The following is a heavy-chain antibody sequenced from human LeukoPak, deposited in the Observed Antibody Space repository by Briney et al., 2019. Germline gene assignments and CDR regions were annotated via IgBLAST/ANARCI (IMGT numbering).Heavy chain of an antibody. CDR2: IIPIFGTA. J-gene: IGHJ4*02. V-gene: IGHV1-69*13. D-gene: IGHD5-12*01. CDR1: GGTFSSYA. CDR3: ARALGMVATEPLSDY. Sequence: SVKVSCKASGGTFSSYAISWVRQAPGQGLGWMGGIIPIFGTANYAQKFQGRVTITADESTSTAYMELSSLRSEDTAVYYCARALGMVATEPLSDYWGQGTLVTVSS.